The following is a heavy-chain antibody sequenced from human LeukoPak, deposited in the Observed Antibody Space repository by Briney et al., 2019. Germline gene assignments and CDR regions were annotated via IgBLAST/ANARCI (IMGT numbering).Heavy chain of an antibody. D-gene: IGHD6-6*01. CDR2: ISSSSKI. Sequence: PGGSLRLSCTASGFAFSSYAMAWVRQAPGKGLEWLSYISSSSKINYADSVKGRFTISRDNAKNSLYLQMISVRDEDTAVYYCARSANPGVHDFDPWGQGTLVTVSS. CDR3: ARSANPGVHDFDP. J-gene: IGHJ5*02. CDR1: GFAFSSYA. V-gene: IGHV3-48*02.